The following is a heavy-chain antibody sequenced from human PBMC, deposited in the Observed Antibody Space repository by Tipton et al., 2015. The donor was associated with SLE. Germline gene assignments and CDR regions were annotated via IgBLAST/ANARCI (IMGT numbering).Heavy chain of an antibody. D-gene: IGHD1-26*01. CDR1: GGSISSGGYY. J-gene: IGHJ4*02. Sequence: TLSLTCTVSGGSISSGGYYWSWIRQPPGKGLEWIGEINHSGGTNYNPSLKSRVTISVDTSKNQFSLKLSSVTAADTAVYYCAIRIVGATSFDCWGQGTLVTVSS. CDR2: INHSGGT. CDR3: AIRIVGATSFDC. V-gene: IGHV4-39*07.